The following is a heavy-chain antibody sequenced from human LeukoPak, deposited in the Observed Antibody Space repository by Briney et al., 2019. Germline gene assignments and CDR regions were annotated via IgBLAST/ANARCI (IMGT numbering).Heavy chain of an antibody. V-gene: IGHV3-23*01. CDR2: ISGSGGST. Sequence: PGGSLRLSCAASGFTFSSYSMNWVRQAPGKGLEWVSAISGSGGSTYYADSVKGRFTISRDNSKNTLYLQMNSLRAEDTAVYYCAKVEGYYDSSGSIYFDYWGQGTLVTVSS. D-gene: IGHD3-22*01. CDR1: GFTFSSYS. J-gene: IGHJ4*02. CDR3: AKVEGYYDSSGSIYFDY.